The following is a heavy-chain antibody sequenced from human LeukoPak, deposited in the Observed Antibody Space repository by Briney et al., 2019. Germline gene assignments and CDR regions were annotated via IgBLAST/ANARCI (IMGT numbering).Heavy chain of an antibody. D-gene: IGHD6-6*01. CDR1: GGTFSSYT. Sequence: GASVKVSCKASGGTFSSYTISWVRQAPGQRFEWMGRIIPISHIANYAQKFQGRVTITADTSTSTAYMELSSLTSEDTAVYYCATGPDGARLLDSWGQGTLVTVSS. CDR3: ATGPDGARLLDS. CDR2: IIPISHIA. V-gene: IGHV1-69*02. J-gene: IGHJ4*02.